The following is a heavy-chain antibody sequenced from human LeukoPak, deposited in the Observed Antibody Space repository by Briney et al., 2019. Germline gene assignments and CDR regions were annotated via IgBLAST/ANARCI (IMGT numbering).Heavy chain of an antibody. D-gene: IGHD2-2*02. Sequence: GGSLRLSCAASGFTFSSYSLNWVRQAPGKGLEWVANIKQDGSEKYYVDSVKGRFTISRDNAKNSLYLQMNSLRAEDTAVYYCARDHTAISHFDYWGQGTLVTVSS. CDR2: IKQDGSEK. J-gene: IGHJ4*02. CDR3: ARDHTAISHFDY. V-gene: IGHV3-7*01. CDR1: GFTFSSYS.